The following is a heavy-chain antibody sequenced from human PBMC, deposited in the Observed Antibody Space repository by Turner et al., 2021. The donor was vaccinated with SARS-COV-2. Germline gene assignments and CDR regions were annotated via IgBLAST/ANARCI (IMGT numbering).Heavy chain of an antibody. CDR3: AKLRPRPGDEGYYYYGMDV. CDR2: MYCSGCN. J-gene: IGHJ6*02. D-gene: IGHD7-27*01. V-gene: IGHV4-59*08. CDR1: GGAISSYY. Sequence: QVQLQESGPGLVKASATLSLTFTGSGGAISSYYCSWNRQRPGKGLGWMGDMYCSGCNNDSPSFKRPVTISVATSKNQSTMKLSSVTAADTAVYYGAKLRPRPGDEGYYYYGMDVWGQGTTVTVSS.